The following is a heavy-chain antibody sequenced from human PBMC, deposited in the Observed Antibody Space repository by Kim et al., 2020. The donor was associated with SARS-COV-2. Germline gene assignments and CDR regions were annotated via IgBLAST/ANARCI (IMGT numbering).Heavy chain of an antibody. CDR3: AGGGLLYDSSGYPSY. V-gene: IGHV3-11*06. CDR2: ISSSSSHT. CDR1: GFTFSDYY. D-gene: IGHD3-22*01. J-gene: IGHJ4*02. Sequence: GGSLRLSCAASGFTFSDYYMSWIRQAPGKGLEWVSYISSSSSHTNYADSVTGRFTISRDNAKNSLYLQMNSLRAEDTAVYYCAGGGLLYDSSGYPSYWGQGTLVTVSS.